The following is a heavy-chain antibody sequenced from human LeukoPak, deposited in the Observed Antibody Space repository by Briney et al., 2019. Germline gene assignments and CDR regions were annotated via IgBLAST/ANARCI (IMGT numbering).Heavy chain of an antibody. CDR2: IYYTGST. CDR1: GGSIRSSTYY. J-gene: IGHJ4*02. V-gene: IGHV4-39*01. D-gene: IGHD3-22*01. Sequence: SETPSLTCTVSGGSIRSSTYYWAWFRQPPGKGLEWIGTIYYTGSTYYKPSLKSRISMSVDASKNEFSLKLSSVTAADTAVYYCARNYDDTNGYTDWGQGTLVTVSS. CDR3: ARNYDDTNGYTD.